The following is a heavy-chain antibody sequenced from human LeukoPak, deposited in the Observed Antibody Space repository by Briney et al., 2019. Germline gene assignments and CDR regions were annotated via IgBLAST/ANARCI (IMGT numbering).Heavy chain of an antibody. V-gene: IGHV4-61*02. CDR3: ARDVRGWSGFDY. J-gene: IGHJ4*02. CDR2: IYTSGST. D-gene: IGHD3-3*01. Sequence: PSQTLSLTCTVSGGSISSGSYYWSWIRQPAGKGLEWIGRIYTSGSTNYNPSLKSRVTISVDTSKNQFSLKLSSVTAADTAVYYCARDVRGWSGFDYWGQGTLVTVSS. CDR1: GGSISSGSYY.